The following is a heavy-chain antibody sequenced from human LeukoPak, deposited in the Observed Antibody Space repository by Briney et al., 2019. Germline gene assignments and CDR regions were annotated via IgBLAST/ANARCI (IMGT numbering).Heavy chain of an antibody. CDR2: MNPNSGNT. Sequence: ASVKVSCKASGYTFTSYDINWVRQATGHGLEWMGWMNPNSGNTGYAQKFQGRVTMTRNTSISTAYMELSSLRSDDTAVYYCARAEPKQWLEDYYFDYWGQGTLVTVSS. CDR1: GYTFTSYD. CDR3: ARAEPKQWLEDYYFDY. J-gene: IGHJ4*02. V-gene: IGHV1-8*01. D-gene: IGHD6-19*01.